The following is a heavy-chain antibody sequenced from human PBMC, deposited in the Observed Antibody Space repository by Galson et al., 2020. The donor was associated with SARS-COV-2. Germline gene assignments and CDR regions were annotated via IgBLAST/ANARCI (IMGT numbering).Heavy chain of an antibody. V-gene: IGHV3-7*01. D-gene: IGHD2-15*01. CDR3: TREGWQGGY. CDR2: IRGDGSEP. CDR1: GFTFQAYW. Sequence: GGSLRLSCVVSGFTFQAYWMNWIRQAPGKGLAWVANIRGDGSEPNYVDSVQGRFSISRDNAVDTLYLEMNSLRVEDTAVYYCTREGWQGGYWGQGTRVTVSS. J-gene: IGHJ4*02.